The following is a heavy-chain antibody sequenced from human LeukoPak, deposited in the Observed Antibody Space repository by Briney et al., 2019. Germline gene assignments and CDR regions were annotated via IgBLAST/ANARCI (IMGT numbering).Heavy chain of an antibody. CDR2: IGTASNT. J-gene: IGHJ4*02. CDR1: GFTFSNYD. D-gene: IGHD3-10*01. CDR3: AKDRGVVLLWFGESDYFDY. V-gene: IGHV3-13*01. Sequence: GALRLSCAASGFTFSNYDMHWVRQVTGKGLEWVSSIGTASNTYYPDSVKGRFTISRENAKNSLYLQMNSLTVGDTAVYYCAKDRGVVLLWFGESDYFDYWGQGTLVTVSS.